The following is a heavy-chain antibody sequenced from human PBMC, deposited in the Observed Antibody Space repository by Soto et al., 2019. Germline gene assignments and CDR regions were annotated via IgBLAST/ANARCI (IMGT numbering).Heavy chain of an antibody. Sequence: QVQLVESGGGVVQPGRSLRLSCAASGFTFSSYAMHWVRQAPGKGLEWVAVISYDGSNKYYAGSVKGRFTISRDNSKNTLYLQMNSLRAEDTAVYYCARGGAAGTYFDYWGQGTLVTVSS. V-gene: IGHV3-30-3*01. D-gene: IGHD6-13*01. CDR3: ARGGAAGTYFDY. CDR2: ISYDGSNK. CDR1: GFTFSSYA. J-gene: IGHJ4*02.